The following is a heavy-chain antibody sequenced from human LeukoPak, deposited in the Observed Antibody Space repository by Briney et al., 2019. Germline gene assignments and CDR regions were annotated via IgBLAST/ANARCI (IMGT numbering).Heavy chain of an antibody. V-gene: IGHV4-34*01. CDR3: ARDKQQWLVVDY. Sequence: SETLSLTCAVYGGSFSGYYWSWIRQPPGKGLEWIGEINHSGSTNYNPSLKSRVTISVDTSKNQFSLKLSSVTAADTAVYYCARDKQQWLVVDYWGQGTLVTVSS. CDR2: INHSGST. J-gene: IGHJ4*02. D-gene: IGHD6-19*01. CDR1: GGSFSGYY.